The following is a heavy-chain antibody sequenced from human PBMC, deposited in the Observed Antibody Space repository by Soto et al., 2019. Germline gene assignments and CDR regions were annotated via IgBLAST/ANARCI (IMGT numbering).Heavy chain of an antibody. V-gene: IGHV4-39*01. CDR1: GGSISSSSYY. CDR2: IYYSGST. Sequence: SETLSLTCTVSGGSISSSSYYWGWIRQPPGKGLEWIGSIYYSGSTYYNPSLKSRVTISVDTSKNQFSLKLSSVTAADTAVYYCARQEVGWDIVVVPAAPGGWFDPWGQGTLVTVSS. J-gene: IGHJ5*02. CDR3: ARQEVGWDIVVVPAAPGGWFDP. D-gene: IGHD2-2*01.